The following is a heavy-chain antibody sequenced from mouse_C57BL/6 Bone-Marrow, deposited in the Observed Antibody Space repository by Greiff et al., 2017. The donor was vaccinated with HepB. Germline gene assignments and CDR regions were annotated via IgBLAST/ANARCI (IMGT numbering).Heavy chain of an antibody. CDR3: ARCGGGNYVGFAY. V-gene: IGHV7-3*01. CDR2: IRNKANGYTT. CDR1: GFTFTDYY. Sequence: EVMLVESGGGLVQPGGSLSLSCAASGFTFTDYYMSWVLQPPGKALEWLGFIRNKANGYTTEYSASVKGRFTISRDNSQSILYLQMNALRAEDSATYYCARCGGGNYVGFAYWGQGTLVTVSA. J-gene: IGHJ3*01. D-gene: IGHD2-1*01.